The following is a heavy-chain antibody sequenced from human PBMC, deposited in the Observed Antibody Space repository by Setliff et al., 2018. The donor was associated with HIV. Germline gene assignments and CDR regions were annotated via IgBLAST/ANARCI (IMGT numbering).Heavy chain of an antibody. D-gene: IGHD3-10*01. Sequence: SVKVSCKASGDTFSSSAISWVRQAPGQGLEWMGTIIPAFFTTHYAQKFQATVTITADESTNIAYMELSSLRSEDTAVYYCARARGNYYGSGKVYYYYYYMDVWGKGTTVTVSS. CDR2: IIPAFFTT. CDR3: ARARGNYYGSGKVYYYYYYMDV. CDR1: GDTFSSSA. V-gene: IGHV1-69*13. J-gene: IGHJ6*03.